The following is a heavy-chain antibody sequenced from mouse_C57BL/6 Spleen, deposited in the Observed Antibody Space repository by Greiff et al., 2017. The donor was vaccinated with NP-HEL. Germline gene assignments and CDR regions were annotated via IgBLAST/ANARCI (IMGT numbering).Heavy chain of an antibody. V-gene: IGHV1-69*01. CDR1: GYTFTSYW. Sequence: QVQLQQPGAELVMPGASVKLSCKASGYTFTSYWMHWVKQRPGQGLGWIGEIDPSDSYTNYNQKFKGKSTLTVDKSSSTAYMQLSSLTSEDSAVYYCARGEYFDVWGTGTTVTVSS. J-gene: IGHJ1*03. CDR3: ARGEYFDV. CDR2: IDPSDSYT.